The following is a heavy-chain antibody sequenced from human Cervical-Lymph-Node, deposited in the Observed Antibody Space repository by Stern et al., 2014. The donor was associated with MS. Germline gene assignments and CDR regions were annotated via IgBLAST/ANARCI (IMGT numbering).Heavy chain of an antibody. Sequence: VQLVESGPGLVKPSETLSLTCTVSGGSISSSSYTWGWIRQSPGKGLEWIGSIYYSGSTYYNPPLKSRVTISVATSKNQFSLKLSSVTATDTAVYYCARRLRSSGQYSFDFWGQGTLVTVSS. CDR2: IYYSGST. CDR1: GGSISSSSYT. V-gene: IGHV4-39*01. CDR3: ARRLRSSGQYSFDF. J-gene: IGHJ4*02. D-gene: IGHD6-19*01.